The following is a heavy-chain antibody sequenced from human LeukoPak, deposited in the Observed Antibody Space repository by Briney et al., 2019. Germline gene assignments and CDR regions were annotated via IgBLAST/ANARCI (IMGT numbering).Heavy chain of an antibody. V-gene: IGHV3-21*01. CDR3: ARDRGTYMDV. J-gene: IGHJ6*03. D-gene: IGHD2-15*01. CDR1: GFTFSSYS. CDR2: ISSSSINI. Sequence: PGGSLRLSCTASGFTFSSYSMNWVRQAPGKGLEWVSCISSSSINIYNADSVKGRFTISRDNAKNSLYLQMNSLRAEDTAVYYCARDRGTYMDVWGKGTTVTVSS.